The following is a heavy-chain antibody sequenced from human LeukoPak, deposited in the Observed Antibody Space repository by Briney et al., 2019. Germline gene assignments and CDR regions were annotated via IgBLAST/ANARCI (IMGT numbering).Heavy chain of an antibody. CDR3: ARDRKPLLWFGNALDY. J-gene: IGHJ4*02. CDR1: GFTFSSYE. CDR2: ISSSGSTI. Sequence: GGSLRLSCAASGFTFSSYEMNWVRQAPGKGLEWVSYISSSGSTIYYADSVKGRFTISRDNAKNTLYLQMNSLRAEDTALYHCARDRKPLLWFGNALDYWGQGTLVTVSS. V-gene: IGHV3-48*03. D-gene: IGHD3-10*01.